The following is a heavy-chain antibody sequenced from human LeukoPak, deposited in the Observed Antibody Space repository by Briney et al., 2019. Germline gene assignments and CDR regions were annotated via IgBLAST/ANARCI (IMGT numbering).Heavy chain of an antibody. D-gene: IGHD5-18*01. CDR2: IIPIFGTA. V-gene: IGHV1-69*05. Sequence: GASVKVSCKASGGTFSSYAISWVRQAPGQGLDGMGRIIPIFGTANYAQKFQGRVTITTDESMRTPYMELSSLRSEDTAVYYCAGTRDTAMASDYWGQGTLVTVSS. J-gene: IGHJ4*02. CDR3: AGTRDTAMASDY. CDR1: GGTFSSYA.